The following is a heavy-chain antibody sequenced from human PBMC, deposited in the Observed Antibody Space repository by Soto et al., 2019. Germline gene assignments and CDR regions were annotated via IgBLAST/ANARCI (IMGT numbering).Heavy chain of an antibody. Sequence: QVQLQESGPGLVKPSETLSLTCTVSGGSVSSGSYYWSWIRQPPGKGLEWIGYIYYSGSTNYNPSLKRRVTISVHTSKNQFSLKLSSVTAADTAVYYCARESVNWNDEGADCWFDPWGQGTLVTVSS. V-gene: IGHV4-61*01. J-gene: IGHJ5*02. CDR2: IYYSGST. CDR3: ARESVNWNDEGADCWFDP. D-gene: IGHD1-20*01. CDR1: GGSVSSGSYY.